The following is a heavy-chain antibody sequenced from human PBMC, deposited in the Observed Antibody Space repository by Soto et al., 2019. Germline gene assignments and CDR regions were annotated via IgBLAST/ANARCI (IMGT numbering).Heavy chain of an antibody. V-gene: IGHV3-33*01. CDR3: AIERANHTRVPFDY. Sequence: QVQLVESGGGVVQPGRSLRLSCAASGFTFSSYGMHWVRQAPGKGLEWVAVIWYDGSNKYYADSVKGRFTISRDNSKNTLYLKMNSLRAEDTAVYYCAIERANHTRVPFDYWGQGTLVTVSS. CDR2: IWYDGSNK. J-gene: IGHJ4*02. CDR1: GFTFSSYG. D-gene: IGHD5-18*01.